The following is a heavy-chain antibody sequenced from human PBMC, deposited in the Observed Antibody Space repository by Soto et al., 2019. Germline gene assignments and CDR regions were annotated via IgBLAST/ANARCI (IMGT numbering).Heavy chain of an antibody. CDR2: ISGSGGST. J-gene: IGHJ3*02. D-gene: IGHD2-15*01. V-gene: IGHV3-23*01. CDR1: GFTFSSYA. Sequence: PGGSLRLSCAASGFTFSSYAMSWGRQAPGEGLEWVSAISGSGGSTYYADSVKGRFTISRDNSKNTLYLQMNSLRAEDTAVYYCAKAVVAATIGSALDIWGQGTMVTVSS. CDR3: AKAVVAATIGSALDI.